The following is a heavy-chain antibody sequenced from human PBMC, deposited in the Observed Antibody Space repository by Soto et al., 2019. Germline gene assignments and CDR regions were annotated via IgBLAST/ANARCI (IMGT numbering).Heavy chain of an antibody. Sequence: QVQLVQSGAEVKRPGSSVKVSCKASGGTFSSYPISWVRQAPGQGLEWMGGTNGNLGTGNYAQKFRGRLTITTDISTTTAYMELSSLTSEDTAVYYGAGRDSHGFFRYFDNWGQGTLVTVSS. CDR2: TNGNLGTG. D-gene: IGHD3-3*01. CDR1: GGTFSSYP. J-gene: IGHJ4*02. CDR3: AGRDSHGFFRYFDN. V-gene: IGHV1-69*06.